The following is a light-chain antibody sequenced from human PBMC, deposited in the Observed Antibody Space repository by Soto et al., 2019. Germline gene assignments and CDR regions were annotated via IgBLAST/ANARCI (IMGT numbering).Light chain of an antibody. Sequence: QLLLTQSSSASASLGSSVKLTCTLSSGHSSYIIAGHQQQPGKAPRYLMKLEVSGSYNQGSGVTDRFSGSSSGADRYLTIAYLQLWEEGDYDCETWDNNILVFGGGTKVTV. CDR3: ETWDNNILV. J-gene: IGLJ2*01. V-gene: IGLV4-60*02. CDR1: SGHSSYI. CDR2: LEVSGSY.